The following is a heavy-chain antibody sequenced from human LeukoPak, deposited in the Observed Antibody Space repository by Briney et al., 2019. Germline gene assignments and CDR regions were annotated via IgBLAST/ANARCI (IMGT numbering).Heavy chain of an antibody. D-gene: IGHD2-8*01. CDR2: FSGSGGTT. CDR3: ANGNRCTSPNCLGYYYFYMDV. Sequence: GGSLRLSXAASGFTFSNYAMNWVRQPPGRGLEWVSGFSGSGGTTYYADSVKGRFTISRDNSKNTLYLQMNSLRVEDTAVYYCANGNRCTSPNCLGYYYFYMDVWGKGTTVTVSS. J-gene: IGHJ6*03. CDR1: GFTFSNYA. V-gene: IGHV3-23*01.